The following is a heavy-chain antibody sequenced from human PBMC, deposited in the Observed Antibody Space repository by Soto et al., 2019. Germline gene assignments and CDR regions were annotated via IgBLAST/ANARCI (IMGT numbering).Heavy chain of an antibody. J-gene: IGHJ4*02. CDR3: ARLVKVRSQSSYYYFDY. CDR1: GGSIISYY. CDR2: IYYSGST. D-gene: IGHD3-10*01. Sequence: PSETLSLTCTVSGGSIISYYWSWIRQPAGKGLEWIGYIYYSGSTNYNPSLKSRVTISVDTSKNQFSLKLSSVTAADTAVYYCARLVKVRSQSSYYYFDYWGQGTLVTVS. V-gene: IGHV4-59*08.